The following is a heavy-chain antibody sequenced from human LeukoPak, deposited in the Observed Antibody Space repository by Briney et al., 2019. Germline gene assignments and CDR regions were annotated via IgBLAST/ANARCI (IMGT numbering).Heavy chain of an antibody. CDR2: INHSGST. Sequence: SETLSLTCTVYGGSFSGYYWSWIRQPPGKGLEWIGKINHSGSTNYNPSLKSRVTISVDTSKNQFSLKLSSVTAADTAVYYCARGGWVNYYGSGSYYKTIIDYWGQGTLVTVSS. J-gene: IGHJ4*02. CDR3: ARGGWVNYYGSGSYYKTIIDY. CDR1: GGSFSGYY. D-gene: IGHD3-10*01. V-gene: IGHV4-34*01.